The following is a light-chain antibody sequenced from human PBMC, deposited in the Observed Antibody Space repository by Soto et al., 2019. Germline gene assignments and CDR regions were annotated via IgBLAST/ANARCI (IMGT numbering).Light chain of an antibody. CDR1: SGHSSYA. CDR2: LNNDGTY. V-gene: IGLV4-69*01. J-gene: IGLJ3*02. Sequence: QPVLTQSPSASASLGASVKLTCILSSGHSSYAIAWHQQQPQKGPRYLMKLNNDGTYTKGDGIPDRFSGSSSGAERYLIISSLQSEDEADYYCQTWGTGIQVFGGGTKVTVL. CDR3: QTWGTGIQV.